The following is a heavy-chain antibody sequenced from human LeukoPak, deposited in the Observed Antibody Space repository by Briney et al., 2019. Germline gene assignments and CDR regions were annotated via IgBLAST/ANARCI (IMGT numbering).Heavy chain of an antibody. J-gene: IGHJ4*02. CDR2: IYYSRST. Sequence: SETLSLTCTVSGGSISSYYWSWTRQPPGKGLEWIGYIYYSRSTNYNPSLKSRVTISVDTSKNQFSLKLSSVTAADTAVYYCAREGAEGGSFAAAGYFDYWGQGTLVTVSS. V-gene: IGHV4-59*01. D-gene: IGHD6-13*01. CDR3: AREGAEGGSFAAAGYFDY. CDR1: GGSISSYY.